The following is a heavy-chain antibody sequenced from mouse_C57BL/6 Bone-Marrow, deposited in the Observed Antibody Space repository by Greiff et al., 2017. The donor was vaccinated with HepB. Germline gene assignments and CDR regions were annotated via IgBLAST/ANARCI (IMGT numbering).Heavy chain of an antibody. CDR3: ARDGGLRHYFDY. D-gene: IGHD2-4*01. Sequence: DVQLVESGGGLVKPGGSLKLSCAASGFTFSSYAMSWVRQTPEKRLEWVATISDGGSYTYYPDNVKGRFTISRDNAKNNLYLQMSHLKAEDTAMYYCARDGGLRHYFDYWGQGTTLTVSS. CDR2: ISDGGSYT. J-gene: IGHJ2*01. CDR1: GFTFSSYA. V-gene: IGHV5-4*01.